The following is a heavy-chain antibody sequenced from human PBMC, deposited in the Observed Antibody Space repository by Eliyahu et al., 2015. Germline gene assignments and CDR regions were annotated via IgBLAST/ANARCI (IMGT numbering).Heavy chain of an antibody. CDR1: GGXFXGYY. CDR3: ARGRHRRTTVTLGYYYYGMDV. D-gene: IGHD4-17*01. CDR2: INHSGST. Sequence: QVQLQQWGAGLLKPSETLSLTCAVXGGXFXGYYXXWIRQPPGKGLEWIGEINHSGSTNYNPSLKSRVTISVDTSKNQFSLKLSSVTAADTAVYYCARGRHRRTTVTLGYYYYGMDVWGQGTTVTVSS. V-gene: IGHV4-34*01. J-gene: IGHJ6*02.